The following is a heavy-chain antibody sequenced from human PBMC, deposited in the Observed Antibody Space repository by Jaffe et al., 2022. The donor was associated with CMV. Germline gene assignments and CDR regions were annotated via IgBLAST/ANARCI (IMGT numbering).Heavy chain of an antibody. CDR2: IFSSGSTI. J-gene: IGHJ4*02. Sequence: EVQLVESGGGLVQPGGSLRLSCAASGFSFISYEMNWVRQAPGKGLEWVSYIFSSGSTIYYADSVKGRFTISRDNAKNSLDLQMNSLRAEDTAIYYCAREIGTQIDYWGQGALVIVSS. D-gene: IGHD1-26*01. CDR1: GFSFISYE. V-gene: IGHV3-48*03. CDR3: AREIGTQIDY.